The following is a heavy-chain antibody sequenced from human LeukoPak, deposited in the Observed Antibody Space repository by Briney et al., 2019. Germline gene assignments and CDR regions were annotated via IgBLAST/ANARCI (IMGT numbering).Heavy chain of an antibody. CDR3: ARDNTIFGVVIMGYYYGMDV. CDR2: IWYDGSNK. D-gene: IGHD3-3*01. J-gene: IGHJ6*02. V-gene: IGHV3-33*01. Sequence: PGGSLRLSCAASGFTFSSYGMHWVRQAPGKGLEWVAVIWYDGSNKYYADSVKGRFTISRDNSENTLYLQMNSLRAEDTAVYYCARDNTIFGVVIMGYYYGMDVWGQGTTVTVSS. CDR1: GFTFSSYG.